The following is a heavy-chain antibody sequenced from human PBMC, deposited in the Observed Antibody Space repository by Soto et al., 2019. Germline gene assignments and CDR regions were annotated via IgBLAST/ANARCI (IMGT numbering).Heavy chain of an antibody. CDR3: ARGHYGDYVVDY. V-gene: IGHV4-61*08. CDR2: IYYSGST. CDR1: GGSISSGGYF. Sequence: SETLSLTCTVSGGSISSGGYFWSWIRQPPGKGLEWIGYIYYSGSTNYNPSLKSRVTISVDTSKNQFSLKLSSVTAADTAVYYCARGHYGDYVVDYWGQGTLVTVSS. D-gene: IGHD4-17*01. J-gene: IGHJ4*02.